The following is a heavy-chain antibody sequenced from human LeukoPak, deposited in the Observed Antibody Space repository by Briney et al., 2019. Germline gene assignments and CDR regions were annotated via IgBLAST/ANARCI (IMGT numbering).Heavy chain of an antibody. Sequence: PGGCLRLSCSASGFTFSTYSMHWVRQAPGKGLEYVSSISTNGGNTYYADSVKDRFTISRDNSKNTLYLQMSSLRAEDTAVYYRVKDRVSGSSSYWYYWGQGTLVTVSS. D-gene: IGHD3-22*01. CDR3: VKDRVSGSSSYWYY. CDR2: ISTNGGNT. V-gene: IGHV3-64D*09. J-gene: IGHJ4*02. CDR1: GFTFSTYS.